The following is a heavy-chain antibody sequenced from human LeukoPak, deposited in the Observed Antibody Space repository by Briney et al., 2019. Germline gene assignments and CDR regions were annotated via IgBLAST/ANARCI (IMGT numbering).Heavy chain of an antibody. CDR1: GYSISSGYY. J-gene: IGHJ5*02. V-gene: IGHV4-38-2*02. D-gene: IGHD2-2*01. CDR2: IYHSGST. CDR3: ARDPEYCSSTSCYFWGVDP. Sequence: PSETLSLTCAVSGYSISSGYYWGWIRQPPGKGLEWIGSIYHSGSTYYNPSLKSRVTISVDTSKNQFSLKLSSVTAADTAVYYCARDPEYCSSTSCYFWGVDPWGQGTLVTVSS.